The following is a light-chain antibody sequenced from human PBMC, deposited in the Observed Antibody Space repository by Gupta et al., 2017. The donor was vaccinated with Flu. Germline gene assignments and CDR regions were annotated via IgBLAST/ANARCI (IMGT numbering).Light chain of an antibody. CDR2: EVN. Sequence: QSALTQPASVSGSPGQSITISCTGTSSDVGGYNYVSWYQHHPGKAPKLMIYEVNNRPSGVSNRFSGSKSGNTASLTISGLQAEDESDYYCSSYTSSSTPVFGTGTKVTVL. CDR3: SSYTSSSTPV. J-gene: IGLJ1*01. V-gene: IGLV2-14*01. CDR1: SSDVGGYNY.